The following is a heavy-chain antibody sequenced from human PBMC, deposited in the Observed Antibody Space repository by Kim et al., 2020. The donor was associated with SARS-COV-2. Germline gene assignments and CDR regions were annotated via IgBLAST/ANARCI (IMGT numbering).Heavy chain of an antibody. Sequence: SETLSLTCTVSGGSISSYYWSWIRQPPGKGLEWIGYIYYSGSTNYNPSLKSRVTISVDTSKNQFSLKLSSVTAADTAVYYCARQGYSSSWYATWFDPWGQGTVVTVSS. CDR3: ARQGYSSSWYATWFDP. CDR2: IYYSGST. D-gene: IGHD6-13*01. V-gene: IGHV4-59*08. CDR1: GGSISSYY. J-gene: IGHJ5*02.